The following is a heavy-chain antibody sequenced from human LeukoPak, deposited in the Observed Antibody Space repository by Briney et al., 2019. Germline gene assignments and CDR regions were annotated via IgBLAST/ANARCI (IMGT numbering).Heavy chain of an antibody. CDR1: GGSFSGYY. Sequence: SETLSLTCAVYGGSFSGYYWSWIRQPPGKGLEWIGEINHRGSTNYNPSLKSRVTISVDTSKSHFSLRLTSVTSADTATYYCARVLPGLAFDIWGQGTMVTVSS. D-gene: IGHD3-16*01. J-gene: IGHJ3*02. CDR2: INHRGST. V-gene: IGHV4-34*01. CDR3: ARVLPGLAFDI.